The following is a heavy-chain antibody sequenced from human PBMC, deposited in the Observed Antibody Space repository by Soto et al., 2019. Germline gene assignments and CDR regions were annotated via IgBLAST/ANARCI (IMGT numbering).Heavy chain of an antibody. Sequence: SETLSLTCTVSGGSISSSSYYWGWIRQPPGKGLEWIGSIYYSGSTYYNPSLKSRVTISVDTSKNQFSLKLSSVTAADTAVYYCARGTTVTRDAFDIWGQGTMVTVS. CDR3: ARGTTVTRDAFDI. J-gene: IGHJ3*02. CDR2: IYYSGST. V-gene: IGHV4-39*01. D-gene: IGHD4-17*01. CDR1: GGSISSSSYY.